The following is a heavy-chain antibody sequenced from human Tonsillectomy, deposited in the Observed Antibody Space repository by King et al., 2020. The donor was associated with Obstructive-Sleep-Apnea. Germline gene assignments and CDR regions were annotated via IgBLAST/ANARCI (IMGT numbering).Heavy chain of an antibody. Sequence: VQLQESGPGLVKPSETLSLTCTVSGGSVSSGSYYWSWIRQPPGKGLEWIGYIYYSGSTNYNPSLKSRVTISVDTSKNQFSLKLSSVTAADTAVYYCARGGAVYCSSTSCYRVSGMDVWGQGNTVTVSS. CDR1: GGSVSSGSYY. CDR3: ARGGAVYCSSTSCYRVSGMDV. V-gene: IGHV4-61*01. J-gene: IGHJ6*02. D-gene: IGHD2-2*01. CDR2: IYYSGST.